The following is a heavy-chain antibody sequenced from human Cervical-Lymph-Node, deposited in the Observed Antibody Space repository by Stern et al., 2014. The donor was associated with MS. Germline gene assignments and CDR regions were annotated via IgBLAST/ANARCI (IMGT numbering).Heavy chain of an antibody. D-gene: IGHD5-24*01. CDR1: GFTFSSYA. Sequence: EVQLLESGGGLVQPGGSLRLSCAASGFTFSSYAMSWVRQAPGKGLEWVSAISGSGGSTYYADAVKGRFTISRDNSKNTLYLQMNSLRAEDTAVYYCAKPTGDGYNYVAYYFDYWGQGTLVTVSS. J-gene: IGHJ4*02. V-gene: IGHV3-23*01. CDR2: ISGSGGST. CDR3: AKPTGDGYNYVAYYFDY.